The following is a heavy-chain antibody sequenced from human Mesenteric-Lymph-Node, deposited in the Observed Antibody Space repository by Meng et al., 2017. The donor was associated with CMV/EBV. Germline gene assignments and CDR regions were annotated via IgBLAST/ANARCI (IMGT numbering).Heavy chain of an antibody. CDR3: ARVRPGHDILTSLDY. CDR1: GFTFDAYA. CDR2: IRSKAYRRTT. J-gene: IGHJ4*02. V-gene: IGHV3-49*04. D-gene: IGHD3-9*01. Sequence: GGSLRLSCTGSGFTFDAYAVSWVRQAPGKGLEWLGFIRSKAYRRTTEYAASVKGRFTISRDDSKGFAYLQLNSLKADDTATYYCARVRPGHDILTSLDYWGQGTLVTVSS.